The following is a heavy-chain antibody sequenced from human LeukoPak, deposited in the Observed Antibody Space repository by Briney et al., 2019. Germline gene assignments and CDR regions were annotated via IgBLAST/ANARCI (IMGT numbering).Heavy chain of an antibody. CDR2: INHSGST. Sequence: SETLSLTCAVYGGSFSGYYWSWIRQPPGKGLEWIGEINHSGSTNYNPSLKSRVSISIDTSKNQFSLRLNSVTAADTAVYYCARATAGIDNWGQGTLVTVSS. CDR1: GGSFSGYY. V-gene: IGHV4-34*01. J-gene: IGHJ4*02. CDR3: ARATAGIDN. D-gene: IGHD6-13*01.